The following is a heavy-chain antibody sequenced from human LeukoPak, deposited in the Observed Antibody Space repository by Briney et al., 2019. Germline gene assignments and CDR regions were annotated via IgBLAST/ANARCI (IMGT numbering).Heavy chain of an antibody. CDR1: GFTVSSNY. CDR2: IYSGGST. V-gene: IGHV3-53*01. D-gene: IGHD3-10*01. J-gene: IGHJ4*02. CDR3: ARDHVTMVRGVIPY. Sequence: GGSLRLSCVASGFTVSSNYMSWVRQAPGKGLEWVSVIYSGGSTYYADSVKGRFTISRDNAKNSLYLQMNSLRAEDTAVYYCARDHVTMVRGVIPYWGQGTLVTVSS.